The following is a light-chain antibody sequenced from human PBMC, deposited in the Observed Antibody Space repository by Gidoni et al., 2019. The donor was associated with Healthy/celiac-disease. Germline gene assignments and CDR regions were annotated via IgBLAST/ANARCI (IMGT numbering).Light chain of an antibody. CDR3: QQYDNLPLT. J-gene: IGKJ4*01. V-gene: IGKV1-33*01. CDR1: QDISNY. Sequence: DLQMTQSPSSLSASVGDRFTITCQASQDISNYLNWYQQKPGKAPKLLIYDASNLETGVPSRFSGSGSGTDFTLTISSMQPEDIATYYCQQYDNLPLTFGGGTKVEIK. CDR2: DAS.